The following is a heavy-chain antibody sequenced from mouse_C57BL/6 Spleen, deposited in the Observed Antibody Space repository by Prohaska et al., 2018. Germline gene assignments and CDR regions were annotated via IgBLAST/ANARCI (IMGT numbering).Heavy chain of an antibody. D-gene: IGHD1-1*02. CDR1: GYTFTDYY. CDR3: ARNYYYVDY. V-gene: IGHV1-76*01. CDR2: IYPGSGNT. Sequence: SVKLSCKASGYTFTDYYINWVKQRPGQGLEWIARIYPGSGNTYYNEKFKGKATLTAEKSSSTAYMQLSSLTSEDSAVYFCARNYYYVDYWGQGTTLTVSS. J-gene: IGHJ2*01.